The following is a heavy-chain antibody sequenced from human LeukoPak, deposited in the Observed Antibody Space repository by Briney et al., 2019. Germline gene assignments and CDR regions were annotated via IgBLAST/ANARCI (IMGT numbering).Heavy chain of an antibody. J-gene: IGHJ4*02. Sequence: SETLSLTCTVSGGSISSYYWSWIRQPPRKGLEWIGYIYYSGSTNYNPSLKSRVTISVDTSKNQFSLKLSSVTAADTAVYYCARGKRAGPQLMDYWGQGTLVTVSS. V-gene: IGHV4-59*01. CDR1: GGSISSYY. CDR3: ARGKRAGPQLMDY. D-gene: IGHD2-8*01. CDR2: IYYSGST.